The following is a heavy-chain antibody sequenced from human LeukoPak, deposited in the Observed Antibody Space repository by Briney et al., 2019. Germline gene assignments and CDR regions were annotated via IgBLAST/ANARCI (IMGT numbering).Heavy chain of an antibody. D-gene: IGHD3-16*01. CDR2: IYHSGST. CDR3: AREPRWAGDLGGFDS. V-gene: IGHV4-39*07. J-gene: IGHJ4*02. Sequence: SQTLSLTCTVSGGSISSGSYYWSWIRQPPGKGLEWIGSIYHSGSTYYNPSLKSRLTISVDTSKNQFSLKLSSETAADTAVYYCAREPRWAGDLGGFDSWGQGPLVTVSS. CDR1: GGSISSGSYY.